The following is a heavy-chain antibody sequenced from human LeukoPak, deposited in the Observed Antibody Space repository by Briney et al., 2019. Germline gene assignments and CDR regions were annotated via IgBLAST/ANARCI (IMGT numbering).Heavy chain of an antibody. V-gene: IGHV4-30-4*01. CDR2: IYYSGST. Sequence: SQTLSLTCTVSGGSISSGDYYWSWIRQPPGKGLEWIGYIYYSGSTYYNPSLKSRVTISVDTSKNQFSLKLSSVTAADTAVYYCAREPVGATAPFDYWGQGTLVTVSS. CDR3: AREPVGATAPFDY. D-gene: IGHD1-26*01. J-gene: IGHJ4*02. CDR1: GGSISSGDYY.